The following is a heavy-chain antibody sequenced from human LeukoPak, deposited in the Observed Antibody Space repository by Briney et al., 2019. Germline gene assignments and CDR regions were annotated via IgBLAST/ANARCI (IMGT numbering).Heavy chain of an antibody. CDR3: ARGPVVTQEPDAFDI. CDR2: INPSGGST. J-gene: IGHJ3*02. CDR1: GYTFTSYY. V-gene: IGHV1-46*01. Sequence: ASVKVSCKASGYTFTSYYMHWVRQAPGQGLEWMGIINPSGGSTSYAQKFQGRVTMTRDTSTSTVYMELSSLRSEDTAVYYCARGPVVTQEPDAFDIWGQGTMVTVSS. D-gene: IGHD4-23*01.